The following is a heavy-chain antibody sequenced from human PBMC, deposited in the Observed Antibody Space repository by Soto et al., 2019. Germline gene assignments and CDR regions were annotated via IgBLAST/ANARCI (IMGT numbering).Heavy chain of an antibody. J-gene: IGHJ4*02. CDR2: INVDSGDT. CDR3: ARGGFSYDSSKSLPNNY. V-gene: IGHV1-2*07. D-gene: IGHD3-16*01. CDR1: GYTFTTYF. Sequence: GASVKVSCKTSGYTFTTYFIHWVRQAPGQGLEWLGWINVDSGDTKSADGFKGRVTLTRDTSITTADMELTSLTSDDTAVYYCARGGFSYDSSKSLPNNYWGQGTLVTVSS.